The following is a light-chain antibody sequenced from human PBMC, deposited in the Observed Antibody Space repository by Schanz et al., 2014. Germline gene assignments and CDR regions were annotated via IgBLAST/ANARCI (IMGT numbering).Light chain of an antibody. CDR1: QSVDTY. CDR2: GAS. V-gene: IGKV3-15*01. CDR3: QQYDDWPGYT. J-gene: IGKJ2*01. Sequence: IVLTQSPATLSLSPGERATLSCRASQSVDTYFAWYQQKPGQAPRLLIYGASTRATDIPARFTGSGAGTEFTLTISSLQSEDFAVYYCQQYDDWPGYTFGQGTKLEIK.